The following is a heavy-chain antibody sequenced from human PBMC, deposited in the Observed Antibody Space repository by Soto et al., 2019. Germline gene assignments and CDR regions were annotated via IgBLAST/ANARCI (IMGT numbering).Heavy chain of an antibody. J-gene: IGHJ4*02. CDR3: AREYGYDYGWGSYRYPPRYFDY. D-gene: IGHD3-16*02. CDR2: INSDASHT. V-gene: IGHV3-74*01. Sequence: GGSLRLSCAASGFTFSTYWMHWIRQVPGKGLEWVSRINSDASHTYYADSVKGRFTISRDNAKNTLHLEMNSLRAEDTAVYYCAREYGYDYGWGSYRYPPRYFDYWGQGTLVSASS. CDR1: GFTFSTYW.